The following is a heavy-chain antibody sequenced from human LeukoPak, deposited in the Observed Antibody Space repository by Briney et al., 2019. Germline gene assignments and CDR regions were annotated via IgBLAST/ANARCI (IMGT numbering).Heavy chain of an antibody. J-gene: IGHJ4*02. CDR1: GYTFTSYD. Sequence: ASVTVSCKVSGYTFTSYDINWVRQATGQGLEWMGWMNPNSGNTGYAQKFQGRVTMTRNTSISTAYMELSSLRSEDTAVYYCARGHTIFGVVIRSFDYWGQGTLVTVSS. CDR3: ARGHTIFGVVIRSFDY. V-gene: IGHV1-8*01. CDR2: MNPNSGNT. D-gene: IGHD3-3*01.